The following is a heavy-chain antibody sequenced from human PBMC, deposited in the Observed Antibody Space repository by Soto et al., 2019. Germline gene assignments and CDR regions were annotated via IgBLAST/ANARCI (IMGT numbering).Heavy chain of an antibody. CDR2: ICTGGTT. V-gene: IGHV4-4*09. D-gene: IGHD4-4*01. Sequence: SETLSLTCTVSGGSISSFCWTWIRQPPGQGLEWIGYICTGGTTKYNPSLKSRVTMSVDTSKTQLSLKLTSVTAADTAVYYCARVGSKSFYYATDVWGQGTTVTVSS. CDR1: GGSISSFC. J-gene: IGHJ6*02. CDR3: ARVGSKSFYYATDV.